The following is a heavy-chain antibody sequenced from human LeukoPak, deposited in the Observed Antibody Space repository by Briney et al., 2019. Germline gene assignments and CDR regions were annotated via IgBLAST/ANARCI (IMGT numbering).Heavy chain of an antibody. CDR1: GFTFSSYG. D-gene: IGHD3-3*01. CDR2: ISGSGATT. J-gene: IGHJ6*03. V-gene: IGHV3-23*01. Sequence: GGSLRLSCAASGFTFSSYGMSWVRQAPGKGLEWVSTISGSGATTYYADSVNGRFTISRDNSKNTLYLQMNSLRAEDTAVYYCARGLEYYDFWSGYWPNYYYYYMDVWGKGTTVTVSS. CDR3: ARGLEYYDFWSGYWPNYYYYYMDV.